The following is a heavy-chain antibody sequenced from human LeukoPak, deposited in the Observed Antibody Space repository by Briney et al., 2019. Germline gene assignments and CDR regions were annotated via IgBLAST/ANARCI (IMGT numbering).Heavy chain of an antibody. V-gene: IGHV4-30-2*01. J-gene: IGHJ4*02. CDR2: IYHSGST. CDR1: GCSISSGGYS. Sequence: ASQTLSLTCAVSGCSISSGGYSWSWIRQPPGKGLEWIGYIYHSGSTYYNPSLKSRVTISVDRSKNQFSLKLSSVTAADTAVYYCARGRYYGSGSYYKNPRGYYFDHWGQGTLVTVSS. CDR3: ARGRYYGSGSYYKNPRGYYFDH. D-gene: IGHD3-10*01.